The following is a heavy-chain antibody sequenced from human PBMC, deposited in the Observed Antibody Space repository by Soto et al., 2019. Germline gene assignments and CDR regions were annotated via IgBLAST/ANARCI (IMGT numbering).Heavy chain of an antibody. V-gene: IGHV3-30-3*01. Sequence: QVQLVESGGGVVQPGRSLRLSCAASGFTFSSYAMHWVHQAPGKGLEWVAVISYDGSNKYYADSVKGRFTISRDNSKNTLYLQMNSLRAEDTAVYYCASTVAAMANDAFDIWGQGTMVTVSS. CDR3: ASTVAAMANDAFDI. D-gene: IGHD6-19*01. J-gene: IGHJ3*02. CDR2: ISYDGSNK. CDR1: GFTFSSYA.